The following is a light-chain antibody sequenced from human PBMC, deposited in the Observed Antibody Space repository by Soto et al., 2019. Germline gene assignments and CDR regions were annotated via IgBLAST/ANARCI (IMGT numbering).Light chain of an antibody. V-gene: IGKV3-20*01. J-gene: IGKJ1*01. CDR1: QTVRNNY. CDR2: DAS. CDR3: QQYGSSPHT. Sequence: DIVLTQSPGTLSLSPGERATLSFRASQTVRNNYLAWYQQKPGQAPRLLIYDASSRATGIPDRFSGGGSGTDFTLTISRLEPEDFAVYYCQQYGSSPHTFGQGTKVDIK.